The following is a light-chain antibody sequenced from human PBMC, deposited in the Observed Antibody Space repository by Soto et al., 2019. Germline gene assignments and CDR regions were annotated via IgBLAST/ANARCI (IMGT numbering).Light chain of an antibody. J-gene: IGLJ1*01. CDR2: GNS. V-gene: IGLV1-40*01. Sequence: QAVVTQPPSVSGAPGQRVTISCTGSSSNIGAGFDVHWYQQLPGTAPKLLIYGNSNRPSGVPDRFSGSKSGTSASLAITGLQAEDEADYYCQSYDSSLSGSVFGNGTKVTVL. CDR1: SSNIGAGFD. CDR3: QSYDSSLSGSV.